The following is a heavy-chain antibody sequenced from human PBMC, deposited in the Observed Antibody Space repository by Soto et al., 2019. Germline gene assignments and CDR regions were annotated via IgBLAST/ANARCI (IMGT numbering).Heavy chain of an antibody. V-gene: IGHV1-2*04. D-gene: IGHD3-10*01. CDR3: AREVGSGSYYGWFDP. CDR1: GYTFTGYY. J-gene: IGHJ5*02. CDR2: INPNSGGT. Sequence: ASVKVSCKASGYTFTGYYMHWVRQAPGQGLEWMGWINPNSGGTNYAQKFQGWVTMTRDTSISTAYMELSRLRSDDTAVYYCAREVGSGSYYGWFDPWGQGTLVTVSS.